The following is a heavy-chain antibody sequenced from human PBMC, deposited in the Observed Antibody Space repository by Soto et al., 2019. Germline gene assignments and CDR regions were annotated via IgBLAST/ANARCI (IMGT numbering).Heavy chain of an antibody. V-gene: IGHV3-48*02. J-gene: IGHJ4*02. D-gene: IGHD6-19*01. Sequence: GGSLRLSCAASGFTFSSYSMNWVRQAPGKGLEWISYISSGGSTIYYADSVKGRFTISRDNAKNSLFLQMNSLGNDDTAVYYCVRDPSSGRSTPGYWGQGTLVTVSS. CDR1: GFTFSSYS. CDR2: ISSGGSTI. CDR3: VRDPSSGRSTPGY.